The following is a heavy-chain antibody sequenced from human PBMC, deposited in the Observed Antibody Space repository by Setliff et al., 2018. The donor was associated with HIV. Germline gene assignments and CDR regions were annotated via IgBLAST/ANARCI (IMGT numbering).Heavy chain of an antibody. V-gene: IGHV3-48*01. D-gene: IGHD3-22*01. CDR2: ISSSSSTI. CDR1: GFTFSSYS. J-gene: IGHJ4*02. Sequence: LRLSCAASGFTFSSYSMNWVRQAPGKGLEWVSYISSSSSTIYYADSVKGRFTISRDNAKNTLYLQMNSLRAEDTAVYCCARDLSYDYDRSSDTFDYWGQGTLVTVSS. CDR3: ARDLSYDYDRSSDTFDY.